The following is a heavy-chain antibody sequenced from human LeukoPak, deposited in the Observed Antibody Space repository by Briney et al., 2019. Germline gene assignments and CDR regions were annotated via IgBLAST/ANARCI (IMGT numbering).Heavy chain of an antibody. J-gene: IGHJ5*02. D-gene: IGHD3-10*01. CDR1: GFTFSSYS. CDR3: ARKSRGEDWFDP. CDR2: ISSSSSYI. V-gene: IGHV3-21*01. Sequence: PGGSLRLSCAASGFTFSSYSMNWVRQAPGKGLEWVSSISSSSSYIYYADSVKGRFTISRDNAKNSLYLQINSLRAEDTAVYYRARKSRGEDWFDPWGQGTLVTVSS.